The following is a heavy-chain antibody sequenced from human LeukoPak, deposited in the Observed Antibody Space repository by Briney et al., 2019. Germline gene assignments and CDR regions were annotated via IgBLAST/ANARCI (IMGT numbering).Heavy chain of an antibody. CDR2: IYTGGTT. D-gene: IGHD3-16*01. CDR3: ARDQATSGGGLDS. CDR1: GFTVSGTH. J-gene: IGHJ4*02. Sequence: GGSLRLSCAASGFTVSGTHMSWVRQAPGKGLEWISAIYTGGTTYYSDSVEGRFAISRDKSKNTLYLHMDSLRVEDTAVYYCARDQATSGGGLDSWGQGTLVTVSS. V-gene: IGHV3-53*01.